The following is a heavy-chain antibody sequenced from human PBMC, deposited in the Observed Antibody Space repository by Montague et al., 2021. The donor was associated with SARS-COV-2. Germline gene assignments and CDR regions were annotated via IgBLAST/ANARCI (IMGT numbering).Heavy chain of an antibody. D-gene: IGHD1-14*01. V-gene: IGHV4-61*01. J-gene: IGHJ4*02. CDR3: ARISGITSWYYDY. CDR2: IYYTGST. Sequence: SETLSLTCTVSGGSVSSGSYYWSWIRQPPGKGLQSIGCIYYTGSTXYNPSLQSRVTISVDSSKNQFSVRLSSVTAADTAVYYCARISGITSWYYDYWGQGTLVTVSS. CDR1: GGSVSSGSYY.